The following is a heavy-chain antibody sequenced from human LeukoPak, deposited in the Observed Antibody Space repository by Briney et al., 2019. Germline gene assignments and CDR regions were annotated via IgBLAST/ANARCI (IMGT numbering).Heavy chain of an antibody. CDR3: ASKLRLGGNWFDP. V-gene: IGHV1-69*15. CDR1: GGTFTSYA. CDR2: IIPISGTT. D-gene: IGHD1-26*01. J-gene: IGHJ5*02. Sequence: SVKVSCKTSGGTFTSYAITWVRQAPGQGLEWMGKIIPISGTTNYAQKFQGRVTFTADESTSTAYMELSSLRSEDTALYYCASKLRLGGNWFDPWGQGTLVTVSS.